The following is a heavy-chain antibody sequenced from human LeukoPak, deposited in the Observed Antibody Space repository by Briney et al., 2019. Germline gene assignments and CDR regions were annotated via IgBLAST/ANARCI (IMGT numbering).Heavy chain of an antibody. CDR3: AKDYEFWSGYYPA. V-gene: IGHV3-23*01. CDR2: ISGSGGST. D-gene: IGHD3-3*01. CDR1: GFTFSSYA. J-gene: IGHJ5*02. Sequence: GGSLRLSCAASGFTFSSYAMSWVRQAPGKGLEWVSAISGSGGSTYYADSVKGRFNISRDNSKNTLYLQMNSLRAEDTAVYYCAKDYEFWSGYYPAWGQGTLVTVSS.